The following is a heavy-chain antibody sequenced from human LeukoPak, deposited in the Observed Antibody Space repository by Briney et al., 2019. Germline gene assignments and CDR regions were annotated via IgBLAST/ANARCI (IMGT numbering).Heavy chain of an antibody. D-gene: IGHD2-15*01. CDR1: GGSISNYY. Sequence: PSETLSLTCTVSGGSISNYYWSWIRQPPGKGLEWIGYIYYSGSTNYNPSLKSRVTISVDTSKNQFSLKLTSVTAADRAVYYCATAGYIGGNPFEYWGQGTLVTVSS. CDR2: IYYSGST. J-gene: IGHJ4*02. CDR3: ATAGYIGGNPFEY. V-gene: IGHV4-59*01.